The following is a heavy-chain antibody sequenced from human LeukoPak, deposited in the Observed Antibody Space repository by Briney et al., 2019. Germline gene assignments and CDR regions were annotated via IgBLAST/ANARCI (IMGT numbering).Heavy chain of an antibody. CDR3: ARAPRLGYYYMDV. D-gene: IGHD3-22*01. CDR1: GFTFSSYS. J-gene: IGHJ6*03. CDR2: ISSSSYI. V-gene: IGHV3-21*01. Sequence: PGGSLRLSCAASGFTFSSYSMNWVRQAPGKGLEWVSSISSSSYIYYADSVKGRFTISRDNAKNSLYLQMNSLRAEDTAVYYCARAPRLGYYYMDVWGKGTTVTVSS.